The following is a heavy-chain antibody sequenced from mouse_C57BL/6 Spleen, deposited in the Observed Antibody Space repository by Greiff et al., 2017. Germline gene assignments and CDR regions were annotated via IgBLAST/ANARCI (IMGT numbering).Heavy chain of an antibody. Sequence: VQLKQSGAELVRPGASVKLSCTASGFNIKDYYMHWVKQRPEQGLEWIGRIDPEDGDTEYDPKFQGKATMTADTTSNTAYLQLSSLTSEDAAVYYCTTTGTWAMDYWGQGTSVTVSS. CDR1: GFNIKDYY. D-gene: IGHD4-1*01. V-gene: IGHV14-1*01. J-gene: IGHJ4*01. CDR2: IDPEDGDT. CDR3: TTTGTWAMDY.